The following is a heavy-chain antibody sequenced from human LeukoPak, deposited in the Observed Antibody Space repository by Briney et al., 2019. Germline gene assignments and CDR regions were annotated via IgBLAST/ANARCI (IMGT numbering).Heavy chain of an antibody. CDR1: GFTFSDYY. J-gene: IGHJ4*02. CDR3: AKQEEYSSSSTFDY. Sequence: GGSLRLSCAASGFTFSDYYMSWIRQAPGKGLEWVSYISSSGSTIYYADSVKGRFTISRDNAKNSLYLQMNSLRAEDTAVYYCAKQEEYSSSSTFDYWGQGTLVTVSS. D-gene: IGHD6-6*01. CDR2: ISSSGSTI. V-gene: IGHV3-11*04.